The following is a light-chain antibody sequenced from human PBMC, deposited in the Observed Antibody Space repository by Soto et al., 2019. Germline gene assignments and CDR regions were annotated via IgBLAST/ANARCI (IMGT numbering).Light chain of an antibody. J-gene: IGKJ3*01. V-gene: IGKV1-5*03. CDR1: QSISSW. CDR3: QQAEGT. Sequence: DIQMTQSPSTLSASVGDRVTITCRASQSISSWLAWYQQKPGKAPKLLIYKASSLESGVPSRFSGSGSGTEFTLTISSLQPDDFATYYCQQAEGTFGPGTKVDIK. CDR2: KAS.